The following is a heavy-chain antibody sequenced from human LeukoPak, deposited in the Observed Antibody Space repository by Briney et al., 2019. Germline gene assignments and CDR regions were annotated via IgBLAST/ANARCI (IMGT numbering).Heavy chain of an antibody. V-gene: IGHV3-23*01. Sequence: GGSLRLSCAASGFTVSSNYMSWVRQAPGKGLEWVSAISGSGGSTYYADSVKGRFTISRDNSKNTLYLQMNSLRAEDTAVYYCAKDGGWYYDSSGYYYFDYWGQGTLVTVSS. CDR1: GFTVSSNY. CDR2: ISGSGGST. D-gene: IGHD3-22*01. J-gene: IGHJ4*02. CDR3: AKDGGWYYDSSGYYYFDY.